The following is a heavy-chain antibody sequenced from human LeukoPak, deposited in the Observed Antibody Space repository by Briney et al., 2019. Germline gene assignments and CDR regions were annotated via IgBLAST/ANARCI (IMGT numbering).Heavy chain of an antibody. J-gene: IGHJ4*02. CDR3: ARDLVGATTEDY. CDR2: IYYTGST. D-gene: IGHD1-26*01. V-gene: IGHV4-59*12. CDR1: GGSISSYY. Sequence: SETLSLTCTVSGGSISSYYWSWIRQPPGKGLEWIGFIYYTGSTNYKPSLKSRVTISVDTSKNQFSLKLSSVTAADTAVYYCARDLVGATTEDYWGQGTLVTVSS.